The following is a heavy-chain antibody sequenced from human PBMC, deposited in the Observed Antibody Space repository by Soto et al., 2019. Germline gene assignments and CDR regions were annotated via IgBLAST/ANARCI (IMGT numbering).Heavy chain of an antibody. J-gene: IGHJ4*02. CDR3: ARSLNYYNSGSYFDY. CDR1: GGSVSSSSYY. V-gene: IGHV4-61*01. D-gene: IGHD3-10*01. Sequence: SETLSLTCTVSGGSVSSSSYYWSWVRQPPGKGLEWIGYVYYSGTTKYNPSLKSRVTISVDTSRNQFSLKLSSVTAADTAVYFCARSLNYYNSGSYFDYWGQGTLVTVSS. CDR2: VYYSGTT.